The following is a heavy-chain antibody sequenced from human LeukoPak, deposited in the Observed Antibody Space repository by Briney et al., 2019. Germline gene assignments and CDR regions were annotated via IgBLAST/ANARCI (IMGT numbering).Heavy chain of an antibody. CDR3: AKNGGGLGY. CDR2: ISDSGGST. Sequence: ASLRLSCAASGFTFSSYVMTWVRQARGKRLEWVAAISDSGGSTYYADSVKGRFAISRDNSRNTLYLQMNSLRAEDTAVYFCAKNGGGLGYWGQGTLVTVSS. V-gene: IGHV3-23*01. D-gene: IGHD2-8*01. CDR1: GFTFSSYV. J-gene: IGHJ4*02.